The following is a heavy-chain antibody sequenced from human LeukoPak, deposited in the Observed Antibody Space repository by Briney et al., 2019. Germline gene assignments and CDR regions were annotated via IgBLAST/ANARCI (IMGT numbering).Heavy chain of an antibody. CDR1: GFTFSSYS. CDR2: ISSSSYI. D-gene: IGHD2-8*01. J-gene: IGHJ4*02. V-gene: IGHV3-21*01. CDR3: ARAPLTNEDY. Sequence: PGGSLRLSCAASGFTFSSYSMNWVRQAPGKGLEWVSSISSSSYIYYADSVKGRFTIPRDNAKNSLYLQMNSLRAEDTAVYYCARAPLTNEDYWGQGTLVTVSS.